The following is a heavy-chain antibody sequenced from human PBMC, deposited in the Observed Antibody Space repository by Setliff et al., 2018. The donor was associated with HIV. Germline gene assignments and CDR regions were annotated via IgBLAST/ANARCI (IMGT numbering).Heavy chain of an antibody. Sequence: SVKVSCKTSGVTFSTYVITWVRQAPGQGLEWVGGMLPILGMGDFAQKFQGRITITADESTSTAYMELSSLTSADTAVYYCAAPSGWLEFDHAFDIWGQGTMVTVSS. CDR3: AAPSGWLEFDHAFDI. V-gene: IGHV1-69*10. J-gene: IGHJ3*02. CDR1: GVTFSTYV. D-gene: IGHD3-22*01. CDR2: MLPILGMG.